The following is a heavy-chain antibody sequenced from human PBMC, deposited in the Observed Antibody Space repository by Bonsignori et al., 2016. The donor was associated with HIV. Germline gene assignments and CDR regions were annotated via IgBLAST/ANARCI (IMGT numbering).Heavy chain of an antibody. CDR2: ISAYNGNT. Sequence: WVRQAPGQGLEWMGWISAYNGNTNYAQKLQGRVTMTTDTSTSTAYMELRSLRSDDTAVYYCAREEYGSGKGNAFDIWGQGTMVTVSS. D-gene: IGHD3-10*01. V-gene: IGHV1-18*01. J-gene: IGHJ3*02. CDR3: AREEYGSGKGNAFDI.